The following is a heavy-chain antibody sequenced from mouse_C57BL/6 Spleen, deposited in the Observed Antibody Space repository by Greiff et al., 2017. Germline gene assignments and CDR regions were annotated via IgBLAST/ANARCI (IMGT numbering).Heavy chain of an antibody. J-gene: IGHJ2*01. CDR2: IDPSDSYT. CDR3: ARDYYGSSSCFDY. D-gene: IGHD1-1*01. V-gene: IGHV1-69*01. Sequence: QVRLQQPGAELVMPGASVKLSCKASGYTFTSYWMHWVKQRPGQGLEWIGEIDPSDSYTNYNQKFKGKSTLTVDKSSSTAYMQLSSLTSEDSAVYYCARDYYGSSSCFDYWGQGTTLTVSS. CDR1: GYTFTSYW.